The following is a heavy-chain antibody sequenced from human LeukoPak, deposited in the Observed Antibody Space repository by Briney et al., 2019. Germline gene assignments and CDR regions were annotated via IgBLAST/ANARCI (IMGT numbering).Heavy chain of an antibody. V-gene: IGHV3-30*19. J-gene: IGHJ2*01. D-gene: IGHD4-17*01. CDR3: ASYGDSLYFDL. Sequence: GESLKISCKGSGYSFTSYWIGWVRQAPGKGLEWVAVISYDGSNKYYADSVKGRFTISRDNSKNTLYLQMNSLRAEDTAVYYCASYGDSLYFDLWGRGTLVTVSS. CDR1: GYSFTSYW. CDR2: ISYDGSNK.